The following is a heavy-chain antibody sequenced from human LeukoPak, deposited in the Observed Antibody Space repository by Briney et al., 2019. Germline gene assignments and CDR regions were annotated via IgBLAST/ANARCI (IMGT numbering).Heavy chain of an antibody. Sequence: SETLSLTCTVSGGSITGNYWSWSRQPPGKGLEWIGYIYNSETTNYNPSLKSRVTISIDTSKNQFSLKLSSVTAADTAVYYCASQGVAAAGFFGYWGQGTLVTVSS. J-gene: IGHJ4*02. CDR2: IYNSETT. CDR3: ASQGVAAAGFFGY. V-gene: IGHV4-59*08. D-gene: IGHD6-13*01. CDR1: GGSITGNY.